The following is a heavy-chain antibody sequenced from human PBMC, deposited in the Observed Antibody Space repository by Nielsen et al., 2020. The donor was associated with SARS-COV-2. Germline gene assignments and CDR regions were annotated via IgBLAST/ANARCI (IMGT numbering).Heavy chain of an antibody. Sequence: SETLSLTCTVSGGSVSSGSYYWSWIRQPPGKGLEWIGYIYYSGSTNYNPSLKSRVTISVDTSKNQFSLKLSSVTAADTAVYYCARAAHYDFWSGYPNWFDPWGQGTLVTVSS. CDR2: IYYSGST. D-gene: IGHD3-3*01. CDR3: ARAAHYDFWSGYPNWFDP. CDR1: GGSVSSGSYY. J-gene: IGHJ5*02. V-gene: IGHV4-61*01.